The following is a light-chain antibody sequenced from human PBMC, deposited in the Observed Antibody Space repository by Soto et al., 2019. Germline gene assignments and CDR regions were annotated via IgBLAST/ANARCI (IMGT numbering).Light chain of an antibody. CDR3: SSYTSSATYV. CDR1: DNDIGGYNY. CDR2: ELT. V-gene: IGLV2-14*01. J-gene: IGLJ1*01. Sequence: QSVLTQPASVSGSPGQSITISCTGTDNDIGGYNYVSWYQQHPGKAPKLVIYELTNRPSGVSNRFSGSKSGNTASLTISGLQAEDEADYSCSSYTSSATYVFGTGTKVTVL.